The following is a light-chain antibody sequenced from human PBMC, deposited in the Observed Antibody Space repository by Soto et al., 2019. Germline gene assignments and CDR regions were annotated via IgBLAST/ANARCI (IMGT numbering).Light chain of an antibody. V-gene: IGKV3-11*01. CDR2: DAS. CDR1: QSVSSY. CDR3: QQRSNWPRT. Sequence: EIVLTQSPATLSLSPGERATLSCRASQSVSSYLAWYQQKPGQTPRLLIYDASNRATGIPARFSGSGSGTDFTLTISSLEHGDFAVYYCQQRSNWPRTFGQGTKVEIK. J-gene: IGKJ1*01.